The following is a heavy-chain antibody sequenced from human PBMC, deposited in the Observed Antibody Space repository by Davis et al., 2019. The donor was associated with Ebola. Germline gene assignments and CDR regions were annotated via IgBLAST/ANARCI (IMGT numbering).Heavy chain of an antibody. D-gene: IGHD3-16*02. V-gene: IGHV1-69*04. CDR1: GGTFSSYT. Sequence: AASVKVSCKASGGTFSSYTISWVRQAPGQGLEWMGRIIPILGIANYAQKFQGRVTITADKSTSTAYMELSSLRSEDTAVYYCAREIESFGGVIGLFDYWGQGTLVTVSS. CDR3: AREIESFGGVIGLFDY. CDR2: IIPILGIA. J-gene: IGHJ4*02.